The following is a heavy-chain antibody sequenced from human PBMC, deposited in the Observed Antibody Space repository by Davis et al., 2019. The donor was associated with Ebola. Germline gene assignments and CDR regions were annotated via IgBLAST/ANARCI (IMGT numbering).Heavy chain of an antibody. Sequence: GESLKISCIVSGIPLSNFGIRWVRQAPGKGLEWVSTIGTSATPHYPDSVKGRFTVSRDNSRNTVYLQMDSLRAEDTALYYCSTYGFAWYYFANWGQGALVTVSS. CDR3: STYGFAWYYFAN. D-gene: IGHD3-9*01. J-gene: IGHJ4*02. CDR1: GIPLSNFG. V-gene: IGHV3-23*01. CDR2: IGTSATP.